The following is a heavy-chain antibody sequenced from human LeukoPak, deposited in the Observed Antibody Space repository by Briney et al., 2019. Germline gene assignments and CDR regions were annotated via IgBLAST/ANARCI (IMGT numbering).Heavy chain of an antibody. Sequence: RASVKVSCKASGYTFTSYDINWVRQATGQGLEWMGWMNPNSGNTGYAQKFQGRVTMTRNTSISTAYMELSSLRSEDTAVYYCAKDRSGWYPGGFDYWGQGTLVTVSS. CDR2: MNPNSGNT. CDR3: AKDRSGWYPGGFDY. J-gene: IGHJ4*02. CDR1: GYTFTSYD. V-gene: IGHV1-8*01. D-gene: IGHD6-19*01.